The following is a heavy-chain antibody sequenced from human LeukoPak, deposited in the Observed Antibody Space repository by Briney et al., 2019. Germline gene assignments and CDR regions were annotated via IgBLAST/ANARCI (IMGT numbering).Heavy chain of an antibody. CDR1: GYTFTSYD. J-gene: IGHJ4*02. CDR2: MNPNSGST. Sequence: VKVSCKASGYTFTSYDINWVRQANGQGLEWMGWMNPNSGSTGYAQKFQGRVTMTRNTSISTAYMELSSLRSEDTAVYYFARGRHDSSGNHYWGQGSLVTVSS. CDR3: ARGRHDSSGNHY. V-gene: IGHV1-8*01. D-gene: IGHD3-22*01.